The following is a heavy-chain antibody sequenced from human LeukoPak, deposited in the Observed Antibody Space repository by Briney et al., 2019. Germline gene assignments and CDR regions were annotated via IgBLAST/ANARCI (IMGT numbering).Heavy chain of an antibody. J-gene: IGHJ4*02. Sequence: GGSLRLSCAASGVTVNYNFMSWVRQAPGKGLEWVSVIYSDSSADYADPVKGRFTISRDNSKNTLYLQMNSLRAEDTAVYYCARGGWKRFGYYFDYWGQGTLVTVSS. CDR2: IYSDSSA. CDR3: ARGGWKRFGYYFDY. CDR1: GVTVNYNF. V-gene: IGHV3-66*02. D-gene: IGHD3-16*01.